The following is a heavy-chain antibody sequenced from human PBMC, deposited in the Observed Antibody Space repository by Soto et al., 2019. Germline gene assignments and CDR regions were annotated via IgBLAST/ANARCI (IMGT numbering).Heavy chain of an antibody. J-gene: IGHJ5*02. CDR1: GGTFSSYA. D-gene: IGHD3-16*01. CDR2: IIPIFGTA. Sequence: GASVKVSCKASGGTFSSYAISWVRQAPGQGLGWMGGIIPIFGTANYAQKFQGRVTITADKSTSTAYMELSSLRSEDTAVYYCASVWGSIAPYNWFDPWGQGTLVTVSS. V-gene: IGHV1-69*06. CDR3: ASVWGSIAPYNWFDP.